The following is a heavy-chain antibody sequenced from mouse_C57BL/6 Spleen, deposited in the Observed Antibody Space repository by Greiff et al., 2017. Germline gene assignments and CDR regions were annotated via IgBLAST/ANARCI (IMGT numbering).Heavy chain of an antibody. CDR2: ISGGGGNT. V-gene: IGHV5-9*01. Sequence: EVMLVESGGGLVKPGGSLKLSCAASGFTFSSYTMSWVRQTPEKRLEWVATISGGGGNTYYPDSVKGRFTITRDNAKNTLYLQMSSLRSEDTAVYYWARHGGNGYWYVDVWGTGTTVTVSS. CDR1: GFTFSSYT. CDR3: ARHGGNGYWYVDV. D-gene: IGHD1-1*02. J-gene: IGHJ1*03.